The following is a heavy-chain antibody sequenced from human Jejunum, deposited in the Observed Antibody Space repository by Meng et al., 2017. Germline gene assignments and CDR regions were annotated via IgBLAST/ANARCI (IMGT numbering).Heavy chain of an antibody. CDR1: GLSFSMYS. D-gene: IGHD2-21*02. V-gene: IGHV3-21*01. CDR2: ISGNGSSI. Sequence: GESLKISCAASGLSFSMYSMNWVRQAPGKGLEWVSSISGNGSSIYYADSVKGRFTISRDNAKDSVYLQMNSLRAEDTAVYYCARAGSTHGGTAAGVTASNLDFWGQGTVVTVSS. J-gene: IGHJ4*02. CDR3: ARAGSTHGGTAAGVTASNLDF.